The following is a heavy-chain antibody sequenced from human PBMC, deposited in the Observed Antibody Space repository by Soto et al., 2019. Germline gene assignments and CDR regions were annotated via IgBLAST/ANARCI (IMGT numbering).Heavy chain of an antibody. CDR2: ISSSSTI. Sequence: GGSLRLSCAASGFTFSSYSMNWVRQAPGKGLEWVSYISSSSTIYYADSVKGRFTISRDNAKNSLYLQMNSLRDEDTAVYYCARDGDWGSGYYFDYWGQGTLVTVSS. D-gene: IGHD2-21*02. CDR1: GFTFSSYS. V-gene: IGHV3-48*02. J-gene: IGHJ4*02. CDR3: ARDGDWGSGYYFDY.